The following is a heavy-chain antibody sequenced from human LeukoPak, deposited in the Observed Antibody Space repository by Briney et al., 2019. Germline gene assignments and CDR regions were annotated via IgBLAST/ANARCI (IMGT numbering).Heavy chain of an antibody. V-gene: IGHV1-2*02. CDR3: ATGYCSSTSCSYYFDY. CDR2: INPNSGGT. J-gene: IGHJ4*02. D-gene: IGHD2-2*01. CDR1: GHTVTGYY. Sequence: DTLTVPCQACGHTVTGYYMHWVRQPAGQGLASMGWINPNSGGTNYAQKFQDRVTMTRDTSISTASMELSRLRSDDTAVYYCATGYCSSTSCSYYFDYWGQGTLVTVSS.